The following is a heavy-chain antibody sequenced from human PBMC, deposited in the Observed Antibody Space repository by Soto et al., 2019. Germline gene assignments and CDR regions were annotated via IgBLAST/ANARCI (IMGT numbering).Heavy chain of an antibody. D-gene: IGHD2-8*02. V-gene: IGHV3-48*01. Sequence: EVQLVESGGGLVQPGGSLRLSCAASGFTFSSYSMNWVRQAPGKGLEWVSYISSSSSTIYYADSVKGRFTISRDNAKNVLYLQMISLVAEDRAVYYCACQSSEGVLLASWGQGTLVTVSS. CDR3: ACQSSEGVLLAS. J-gene: IGHJ4*02. CDR1: GFTFSSYS. CDR2: ISSSSSTI.